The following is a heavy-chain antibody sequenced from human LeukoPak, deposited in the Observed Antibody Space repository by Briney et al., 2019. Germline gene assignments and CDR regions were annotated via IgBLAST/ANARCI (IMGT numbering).Heavy chain of an antibody. V-gene: IGHV1-8*01. CDR1: GYTFTSYD. D-gene: IGHD3-3*01. Sequence: ASVKVSCKASGYTFTSYDINWVRQATGQGLEWMGWMNPNSGNTGYAQKFQGRVTMTRNTSISTAYMELSSLRSEDTAVYYCARGVKILRLLEWLSPSFGYWGQGTLVTVSS. CDR2: MNPNSGNT. CDR3: ARGVKILRLLEWLSPSFGY. J-gene: IGHJ4*02.